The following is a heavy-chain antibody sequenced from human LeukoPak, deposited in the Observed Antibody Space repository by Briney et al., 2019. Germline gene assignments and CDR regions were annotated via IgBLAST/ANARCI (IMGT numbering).Heavy chain of an antibody. CDR1: GGSISSGSYY. Sequence: SQTLSLTCTVSGGSISSGSYYWSWIRQPAGKGLEWIGRIYTSGSTNYNPSLKSRVTISVDTSKNQFSLKLSSVTAADTAVYYCARRGGSGRAFDYWGQGTLVTVSS. CDR2: IYTSGST. J-gene: IGHJ4*02. CDR3: ARRGGSGRAFDY. V-gene: IGHV4-61*02. D-gene: IGHD1-26*01.